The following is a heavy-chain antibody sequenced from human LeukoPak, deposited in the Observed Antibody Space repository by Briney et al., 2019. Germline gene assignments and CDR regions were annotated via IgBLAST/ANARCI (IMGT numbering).Heavy chain of an antibody. D-gene: IGHD6-19*01. CDR1: GFTFSSYA. CDR2: ISYDGSNK. V-gene: IGHV3-30*01. CDR3: ARDRDPYSSGWYFFDY. J-gene: IGHJ4*02. Sequence: GGSLRLSCAASGFTFSSYAMHWVRQAPGKGLEWVAVISYDGSNKYYADSVKGRFTISRDNSKNTLYLQMNSLRAEDTAVHYCARDRDPYSSGWYFFDYWGQGTLVTVSS.